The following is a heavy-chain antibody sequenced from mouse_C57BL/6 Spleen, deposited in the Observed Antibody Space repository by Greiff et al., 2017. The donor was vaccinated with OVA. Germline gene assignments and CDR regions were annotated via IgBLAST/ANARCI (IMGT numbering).Heavy chain of an antibody. D-gene: IGHD1-1*01. CDR1: GYTFTSYW. CDR2: INPSNGGT. V-gene: IGHV1-53*01. J-gene: IGHJ2*01. CDR3: AREGHYYGTDY. Sequence: QVQLQQPGTDLVKPGASVKLSCKASGYTFTSYWMHWVQQRPGQGLEWLGNINPSNGGTNYNAKFKSKATLTVDKSSSTAYMQLSSLTSEDSAVYYCAREGHYYGTDYWGQGTTLTVSS.